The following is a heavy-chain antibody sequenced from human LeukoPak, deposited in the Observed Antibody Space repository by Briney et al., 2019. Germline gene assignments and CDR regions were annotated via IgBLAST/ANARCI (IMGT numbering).Heavy chain of an antibody. CDR2: IYYSGST. CDR1: GGSISSGDYY. Sequence: SETLSLTCTVSGGSISSGDYYWSWIRQPPGKGLEWIGYIYYSGSTYYNPSLESRVTISVDTSKNQFSLKLSSVTAADTAVYYCARDPGGGPNWFDPWGQGTLVTVSS. D-gene: IGHD2-8*02. J-gene: IGHJ5*02. CDR3: ARDPGGGPNWFDP. V-gene: IGHV4-30-4*01.